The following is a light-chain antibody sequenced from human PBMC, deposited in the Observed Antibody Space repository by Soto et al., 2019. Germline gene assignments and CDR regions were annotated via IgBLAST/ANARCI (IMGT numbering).Light chain of an antibody. Sequence: QSALTQPASVSGSPGQSITISCTGTSSDVGGYNYVSWYQQHPAKAPKLMIYEVSNRPSGVSNRFSGSKSDNTASLTISGLQAEDEADYYCSSYTTSTLVFGGGTKVTVL. CDR1: SSDVGGYNY. CDR3: SSYTTSTLV. CDR2: EVS. V-gene: IGLV2-14*01. J-gene: IGLJ3*02.